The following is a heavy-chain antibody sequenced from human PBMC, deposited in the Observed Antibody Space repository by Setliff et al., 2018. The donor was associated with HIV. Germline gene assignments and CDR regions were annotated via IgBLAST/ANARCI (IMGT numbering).Heavy chain of an antibody. V-gene: IGHV4-30-4*08. D-gene: IGHD3-22*01. CDR2: IYHSGRTSHSGST. Sequence: SETLSLTCTVSGDSITSGGYSWTWIRQPPGKALEWVGYIYHSGRTSHSGSTYYNPSVASRITISGDTSKNQFSLKLTSVTAADTAIYYCARENGWLFGWFDPWGQGTPVTVSS. CDR1: GDSITSGGYS. J-gene: IGHJ5*02. CDR3: ARENGWLFGWFDP.